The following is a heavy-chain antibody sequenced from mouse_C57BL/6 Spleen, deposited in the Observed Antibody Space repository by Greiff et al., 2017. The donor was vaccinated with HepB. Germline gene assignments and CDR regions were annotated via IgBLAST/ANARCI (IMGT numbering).Heavy chain of an antibody. CDR3: ASGLRRTPFAY. CDR2: ISSGSSTI. V-gene: IGHV5-17*01. D-gene: IGHD2-2*01. Sequence: EVQLVESGGGLVKPGGSLKLSCAASGFTFSDYGMHWVRQAPEKGLEWVAYISSGSSTIYYADTVKGRFTISRDNAKNTLFLQMTSLRSEDTAMYYCASGLRRTPFAYWGQGTLVTVSA. J-gene: IGHJ3*01. CDR1: GFTFSDYG.